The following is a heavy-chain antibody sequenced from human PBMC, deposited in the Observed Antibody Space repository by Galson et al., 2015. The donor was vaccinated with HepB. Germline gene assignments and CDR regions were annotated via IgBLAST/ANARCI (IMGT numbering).Heavy chain of an antibody. CDR2: ITTTSGT. Sequence: SLRLSCAASGFIFSSYNMYWVRQAPGKGLEWVSYITTTSGTYYADSVKGRFSISRDNAKNSLYLQMNSLRDEDAAVYYCAKALAGTYGMDVWGQGTTATVSS. J-gene: IGHJ6*02. V-gene: IGHV3-48*02. CDR1: GFIFSSYN. CDR3: AKALAGTYGMDV. D-gene: IGHD6-19*01.